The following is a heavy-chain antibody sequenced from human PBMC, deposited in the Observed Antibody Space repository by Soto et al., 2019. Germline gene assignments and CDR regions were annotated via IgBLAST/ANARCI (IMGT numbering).Heavy chain of an antibody. CDR1: GYTFNSYG. V-gene: IGHV1-18*01. D-gene: IGHD5-12*01. Sequence: RASVKVSCKASGYTFNSYGITWVRQAPGQGLEWMGWISAYNGDTNYAQNFRGRVTMTTDTSTSTAYMELRSLRSDDTAMYYCARDIVHTRDKHWFDPWGQGTQVTVSS. CDR3: ARDIVHTRDKHWFDP. CDR2: ISAYNGDT. J-gene: IGHJ5*02.